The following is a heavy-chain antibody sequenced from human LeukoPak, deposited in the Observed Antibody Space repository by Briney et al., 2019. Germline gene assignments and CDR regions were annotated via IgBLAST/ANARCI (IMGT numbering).Heavy chain of an antibody. J-gene: IGHJ4*02. D-gene: IGHD3-22*01. CDR1: GFTFSSYA. CDR2: ISGSGGST. CDR3: AKCSAYYYDSSLSDYFDY. V-gene: IGHV3-23*01. Sequence: GGSLRLSCAASGFTFSSYAMSWVRQAPGKGLEWVSAISGSGGSTYYADSVKGRFTISRDNSKNTLYLQMNSLRAEDTAEYYCAKCSAYYYDSSLSDYFDYWGQGTLVTVSS.